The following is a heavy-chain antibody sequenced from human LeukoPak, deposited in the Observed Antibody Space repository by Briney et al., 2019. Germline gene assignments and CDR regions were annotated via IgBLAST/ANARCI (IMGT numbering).Heavy chain of an antibody. Sequence: SVKVSCKASGGTFSTYAISWVRQAPGQGLEWMGRIIPILGIANYAPNFQDRVTITADKSTSTAYMELNSLRSEDTAMYYCATSLWFGELPNWFDPWGQGTLVTVSS. V-gene: IGHV1-69*04. J-gene: IGHJ5*02. D-gene: IGHD3-10*01. CDR2: IIPILGIA. CDR3: ATSLWFGELPNWFDP. CDR1: GGTFSTYA.